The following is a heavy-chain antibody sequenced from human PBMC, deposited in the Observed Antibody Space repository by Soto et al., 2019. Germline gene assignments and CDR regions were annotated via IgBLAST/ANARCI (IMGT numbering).Heavy chain of an antibody. J-gene: IGHJ6*02. CDR3: AKGYCGGDCYRTEYYYYGMDV. CDR2: ISGSGGST. CDR1: GFTFSSYA. V-gene: IGHV3-23*01. Sequence: EVQLLESGGGLVQPGGSLRLSCAASGFTFSSYAMSWVRQAPGKGLEWVSAISGSGGSTYYADSVKGRFTISRDNSTNTLYLQMNSLRAEDTAVYYCAKGYCGGDCYRTEYYYYGMDVWGQGTTVTVSS. D-gene: IGHD2-21*02.